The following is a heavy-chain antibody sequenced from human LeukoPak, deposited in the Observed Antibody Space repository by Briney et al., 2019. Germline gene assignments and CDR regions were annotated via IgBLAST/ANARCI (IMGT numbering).Heavy chain of an antibody. V-gene: IGHV1-69*05. CDR2: VIPMFVST. D-gene: IGHD2-2*01. CDR1: XXTXXRXA. Sequence: ASVXXSCKXSXXTXXRXAIXXVRQAPGQGLEWMGGVIPMFVSTNYAQKFQGRVTMTTDESTSTAYMELRSLMSDDTAVYYCARGDPAPFDSWGQGTLVTVSS. J-gene: IGHJ4*02. CDR3: ARGDPAPFDS.